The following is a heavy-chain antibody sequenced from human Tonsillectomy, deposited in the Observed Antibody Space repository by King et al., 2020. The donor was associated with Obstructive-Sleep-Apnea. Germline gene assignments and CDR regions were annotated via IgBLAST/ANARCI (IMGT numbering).Heavy chain of an antibody. Sequence: EVQLVESGGGLVQSGGSLRLSCAASGFTFSIFAMNWVRQAPGKGLEYISAISSNGNRTYYANSVKGRFTISRDNSKNTLYLQMGSLRTEDMAVYYCTKGANSGSLSWGQGTLVTVSS. J-gene: IGHJ5*02. CDR2: ISSNGNRT. V-gene: IGHV3-64*01. D-gene: IGHD1-26*01. CDR3: TKGANSGSLS. CDR1: GFTFSIFA.